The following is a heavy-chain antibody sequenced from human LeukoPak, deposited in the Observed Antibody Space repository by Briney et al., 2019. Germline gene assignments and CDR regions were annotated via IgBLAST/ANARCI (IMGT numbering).Heavy chain of an antibody. CDR3: ARDGGIIRFGGQDV. CDR1: GFTFSNYG. Sequence: GGSLRLSCAASGFTFSNYGMHWVHQAPGKGLEWVAFIWYDGSNKYYADSVKGRFTISRDNSKNTLYLQMNSLRVEDTAVYYCARDGGIIRFGGQDVWGQGTTVIVS. J-gene: IGHJ6*02. V-gene: IGHV3-33*01. CDR2: IWYDGSNK. D-gene: IGHD3-16*01.